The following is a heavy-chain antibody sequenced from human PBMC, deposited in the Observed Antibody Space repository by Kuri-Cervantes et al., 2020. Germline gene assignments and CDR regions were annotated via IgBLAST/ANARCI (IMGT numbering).Heavy chain of an antibody. V-gene: IGHV3-21*01. D-gene: IGHD1-26*01. CDR1: GFTFSSYA. CDR3: ARVEGATTYYYYGMDV. CDR2: ISSSSSYI. J-gene: IGHJ6*02. Sequence: GESLKISCAASGFTFSSYAMSWVRQAPGKGLEWVSSISSSSSYIYYADSVKGRFTISRDNSKNTLYLQMNSLRAEDTAVYYCARVEGATTYYYYGMDVWGQGTTVTVSS.